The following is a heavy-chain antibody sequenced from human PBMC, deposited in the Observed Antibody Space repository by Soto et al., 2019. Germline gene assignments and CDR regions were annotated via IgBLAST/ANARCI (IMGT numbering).Heavy chain of an antibody. J-gene: IGHJ6*02. Sequence: ASVKVSCKASGYTFTSYDINWVRQATGQGLEGMGWMNPNSGNTGYAQKFQGRVTMTRNTSISTAYMELSSLRSEDTAVYYCARDQLAMATISYYYYGMDVWGQGTTVTVSS. CDR3: ARDQLAMATISYYYYGMDV. D-gene: IGHD5-12*01. CDR2: MNPNSGNT. CDR1: GYTFTSYD. V-gene: IGHV1-8*01.